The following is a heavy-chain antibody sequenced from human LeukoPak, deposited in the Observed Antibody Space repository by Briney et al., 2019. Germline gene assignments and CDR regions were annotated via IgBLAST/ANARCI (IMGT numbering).Heavy chain of an antibody. J-gene: IGHJ4*02. CDR3: AKSGYNRFDY. D-gene: IGHD5-24*01. CDR2: IYSGGST. V-gene: IGHV3-66*01. CDR1: GFTVSSNY. Sequence: GGSLRLSCAASGFTVSSNYMSWVRQAPGKGLEWVSVIYSGGSTYYADSVKGRFTISRDNAKNTLNLQMNSLRAEDTAVYYCAKSGYNRFDYWGQGTLVTVSS.